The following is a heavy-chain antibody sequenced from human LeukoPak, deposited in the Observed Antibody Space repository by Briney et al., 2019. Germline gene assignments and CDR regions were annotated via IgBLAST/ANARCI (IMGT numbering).Heavy chain of an antibody. CDR1: GYTFTSYD. D-gene: IGHD4-23*01. CDR2: MNPNSGNT. V-gene: IGHV1-8*01. CDR3: ARGQGRTVVIPGY. Sequence: ASVKVSCKASGYTFTSYDFNWVRQAAGQGLEWMGWMNPNSGNTGYAQKFQGRVTMTRNTSISTAYMELGSLRSEDTAVYYCARGQGRTVVIPGYWGQGTLVTVSS. J-gene: IGHJ4*02.